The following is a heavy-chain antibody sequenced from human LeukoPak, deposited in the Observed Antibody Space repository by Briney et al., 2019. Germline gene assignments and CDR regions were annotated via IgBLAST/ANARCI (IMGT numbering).Heavy chain of an antibody. Sequence: ASVKVSCKASGYTFTSYGISWVRQAPGQGPEWMGWINPNSGGTNYAQQFQGRVTMTRDTSINTAYMELSRLTPDDTAVYYCARDFSYWSTREWYYFDFWGQGTLVTVSS. J-gene: IGHJ4*02. CDR2: INPNSGGT. V-gene: IGHV1-2*02. CDR3: ARDFSYWSTREWYYFDF. D-gene: IGHD3-3*01. CDR1: GYTFTSYG.